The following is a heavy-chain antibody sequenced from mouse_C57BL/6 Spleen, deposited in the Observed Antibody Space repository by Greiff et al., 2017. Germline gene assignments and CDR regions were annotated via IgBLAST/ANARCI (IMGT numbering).Heavy chain of an antibody. V-gene: IGHV1-64*01. J-gene: IGHJ1*03. CDR1: GYTFTSYW. CDR3: ASHYYGSPWYFDV. Sequence: QVQLQQPGAELVKPGASVKLSCKASGYTFTSYWMHWVKQRPGQGLEWIGMIHPNSGSTNYNEKFKSKATLTVDNSSSTAYMQLSSLTSEDSAVYYCASHYYGSPWYFDVWGTGTTVTVAS. D-gene: IGHD1-1*01. CDR2: IHPNSGST.